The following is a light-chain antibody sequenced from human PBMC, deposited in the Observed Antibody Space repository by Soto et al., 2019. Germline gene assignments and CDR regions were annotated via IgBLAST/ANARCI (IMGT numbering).Light chain of an antibody. V-gene: IGKV1-5*03. Sequence: DIQMTQSPSTLSASVGDRVTIICRASQSISSWLAWYQQKPGKAPKLLIYKASSLESGVPSRFSGSGSGTEFTLTISSLQPDDFATYYCQQYNSGTFGQGTKVDIK. CDR2: KAS. CDR1: QSISSW. CDR3: QQYNSGT. J-gene: IGKJ1*01.